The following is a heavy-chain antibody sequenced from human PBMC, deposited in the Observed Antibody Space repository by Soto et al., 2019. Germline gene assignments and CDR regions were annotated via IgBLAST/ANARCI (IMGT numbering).Heavy chain of an antibody. CDR2: INPKSGVT. D-gene: IGHD2-21*02. V-gene: IGHV1-2*02. CDR3: ARGDVNWFDP. J-gene: IGHJ5*02. CDR1: GYSFIGYY. Sequence: DSVKVSCKASGYSFIGYYMHWVRQAPGQGLEWMGWINPKSGVTNYAQKFQGRVTMTRDTSITTAYMELSSLRSDDTAVYYCARGDVNWFDPWGQGTLVTVSS.